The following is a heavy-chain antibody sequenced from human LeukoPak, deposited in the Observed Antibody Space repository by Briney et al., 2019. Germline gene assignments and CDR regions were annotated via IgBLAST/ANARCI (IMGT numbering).Heavy chain of an antibody. D-gene: IGHD3-3*01. Sequence: GGSLRLSCAASGFTFSSYAMSWVRQAPGKGLEWVSAISGSGGSTYYADSVKGRFTISRDNSKNTLYLQMNSLRAEDTAVYYCAKDGYDFWRPGPTGWGQGTLVTVSS. CDR1: GFTFSSYA. CDR3: AKDGYDFWRPGPTG. CDR2: ISGSGGST. V-gene: IGHV3-23*01. J-gene: IGHJ4*02.